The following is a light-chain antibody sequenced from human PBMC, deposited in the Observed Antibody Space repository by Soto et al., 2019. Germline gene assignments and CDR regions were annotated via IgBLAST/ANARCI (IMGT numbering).Light chain of an antibody. CDR1: QTVGSN. CDR2: GAS. CDR3: QQYNTWPQT. V-gene: IGKV3-15*01. J-gene: IGKJ1*01. Sequence: LSVSEREKTTLSSGTIQTVGSNFAWYQQRPGQPPRLLIYGASTRATGIPPRFSGSGSGTEFTLTISSLQSEDFAVYYCQQYNTWPQTFGQGTKVDIK.